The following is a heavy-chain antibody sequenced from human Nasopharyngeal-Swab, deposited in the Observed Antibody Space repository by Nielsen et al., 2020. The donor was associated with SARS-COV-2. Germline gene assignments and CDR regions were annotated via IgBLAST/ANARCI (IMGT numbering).Heavy chain of an antibody. D-gene: IGHD6-13*01. Sequence: VRQMPGKGLEWVSSISRSGTYINYTDSVKGRFSISRDNAKNSLYLQMNSLRVEDTAVYYCARDLEGIFDHWGQGALVTVSS. CDR2: ISRSGTYI. CDR3: ARDLEGIFDH. J-gene: IGHJ4*02. V-gene: IGHV3-21*01.